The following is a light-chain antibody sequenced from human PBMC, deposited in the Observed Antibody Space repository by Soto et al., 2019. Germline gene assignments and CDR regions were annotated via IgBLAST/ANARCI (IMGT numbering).Light chain of an antibody. V-gene: IGLV1-47*01. CDR1: SSNIGSNY. CDR3: AAWDDSLSGVV. J-gene: IGLJ2*01. CDR2: RNN. Sequence: QSVLTQPPSASGIPGQRGTISRSGSSSNIGSNYVYWYQQLPVTAPKLLIYRNNQRPSGGPDRLSGSKSGTSASLTISGLRSEDEADYYCAAWDDSLSGVVFGGGSKVTVL.